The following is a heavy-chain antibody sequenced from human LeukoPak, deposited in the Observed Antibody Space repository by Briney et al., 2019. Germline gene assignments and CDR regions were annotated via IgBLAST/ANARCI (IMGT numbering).Heavy chain of an antibody. CDR2: FDLEDGET. Sequence: ASVKVSCKVSGDTLTELSMHWVRQAPGKGIEWMGGFDLEDGETIYAQTFKGRVTMTEDTSTDTAYMELSSLRSEDTAVYYCATLAFSGIPAAGTDFHHWGQGTLVTVSS. CDR1: GDTLTELS. V-gene: IGHV1-24*01. D-gene: IGHD6-13*01. CDR3: ATLAFSGIPAAGTDFHH. J-gene: IGHJ1*01.